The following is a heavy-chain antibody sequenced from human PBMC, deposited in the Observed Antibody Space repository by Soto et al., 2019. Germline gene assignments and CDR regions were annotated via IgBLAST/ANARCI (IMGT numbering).Heavy chain of an antibody. CDR3: ARDLPSRLHYYDSSGYMTNWFDP. V-gene: IGHV3-33*01. CDR1: GFTFSSYG. Sequence: QTGGSLRLSCAASGFTFSSYGMHWVRQAPGKGLEWVAVLWYDGSNKYYADSVKGRFTISRDNSKNTLYLQMNSLRAEDTAVYYCARDLPSRLHYYDSSGYMTNWFDPWGQGTLVTVSS. D-gene: IGHD3-22*01. J-gene: IGHJ5*02. CDR2: LWYDGSNK.